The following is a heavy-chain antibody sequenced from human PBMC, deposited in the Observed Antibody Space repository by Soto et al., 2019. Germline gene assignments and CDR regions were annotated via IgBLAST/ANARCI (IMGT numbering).Heavy chain of an antibody. D-gene: IGHD2-15*01. J-gene: IGHJ5*02. CDR2: IYPGDSDT. Sequence: GESLKISCKGSGYSFTSYWIGWVRQMPGKGLEWMGIIYPGDSDTRYSPSFQGQVTISADRSISTAYLQWSSLKASDTAMYYCARRARHIEAAYNWFDTWGQGTLVTVSS. CDR3: ARRARHIEAAYNWFDT. CDR1: GYSFTSYW. V-gene: IGHV5-51*01.